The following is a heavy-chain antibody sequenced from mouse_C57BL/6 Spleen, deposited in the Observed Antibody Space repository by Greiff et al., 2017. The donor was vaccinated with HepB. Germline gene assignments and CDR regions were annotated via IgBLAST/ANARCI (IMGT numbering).Heavy chain of an antibody. D-gene: IGHD2-1*01. J-gene: IGHJ2*01. CDR1: GYTFTDYE. CDR2: IDPETGGT. Sequence: QVQLKQSGAELVRPGASVTLSCKASGYTFTDYEMHWVKQTPVHGLEWIGAIDPETGGTAYNQKFKGKAILTADKSSSTAYMELRSLTSEDSAVYYCTRTDGNYYFDYWGQGTTLTVSS. CDR3: TRTDGNYYFDY. V-gene: IGHV1-15*01.